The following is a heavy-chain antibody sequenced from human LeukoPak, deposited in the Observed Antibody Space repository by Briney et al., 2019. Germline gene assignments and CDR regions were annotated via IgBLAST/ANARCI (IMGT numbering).Heavy chain of an antibody. V-gene: IGHV1-8*01. D-gene: IGHD3-10*01. CDR3: ARGLITMVRGVRDY. J-gene: IGHJ4*02. CDR2: MNPNRGNT. CDR1: GYTFTSYD. Sequence: ASVRVSCKASGYTFTSYDINWVRQATGQGLEWMGWMNPNRGNTGYAQKFQGRVTMTRNTSISTAYMELSSLRSEDTAVYYCARGLITMVRGVRDYWGQGTLVTVSS.